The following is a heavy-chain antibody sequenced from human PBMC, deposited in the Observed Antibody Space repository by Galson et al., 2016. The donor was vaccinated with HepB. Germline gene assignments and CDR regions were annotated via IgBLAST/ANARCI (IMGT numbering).Heavy chain of an antibody. D-gene: IGHD3-3*01. V-gene: IGHV3-13*04. J-gene: IGHJ1*01. CDR1: GFTFRSYD. CDR2: IGSAGDT. Sequence: SLRLSCAVSGFTFRSYDMHWVRQVTGKGLEWVAAIGSAGDTYYRGSVKGRFTVSRDNAKNTLYLQLNSLRAEDTAVYHCARVAWSNSLGPLPIWGQGTLVTVSS. CDR3: ARVAWSNSLGPLPI.